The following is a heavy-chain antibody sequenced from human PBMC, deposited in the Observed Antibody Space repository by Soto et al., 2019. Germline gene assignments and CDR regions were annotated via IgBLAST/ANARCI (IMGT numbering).Heavy chain of an antibody. J-gene: IGHJ6*02. V-gene: IGHV4-31*03. CDR3: ARGGVGRVVVATYYYYGMDV. CDR2: IYYSGST. CDR1: GGSISSGGYY. Sequence: SETLSLTCTVSGGSISSGGYYWSWIRQHPGKGLEWIGYIYYSGSTYYNPSLKSRVTISVDTSKNQFSLKLSSVTAADTAVYYCARGGVGRVVVATYYYYGMDVWGQGTTVTSP. D-gene: IGHD2-15*01.